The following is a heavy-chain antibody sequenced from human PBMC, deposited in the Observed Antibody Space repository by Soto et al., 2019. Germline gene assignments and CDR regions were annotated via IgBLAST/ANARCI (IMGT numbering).Heavy chain of an antibody. V-gene: IGHV4-39*01. Sequence: QLQLHESGPGLVKPSQTLSLICTVSGGSIRSSSTSFWAWLREPPGKGLEYFWSMHHTGIAFYNPSRRSRVTISVDTSSNQFSLQVNSVTDADTAKYYCARILTPSYGRDYFDFWGQGTLVTVSS. D-gene: IGHD5-18*01. CDR1: GGSIRSSSTSF. CDR3: ARILTPSYGRDYFDF. CDR2: MHHTGIA. J-gene: IGHJ4*02.